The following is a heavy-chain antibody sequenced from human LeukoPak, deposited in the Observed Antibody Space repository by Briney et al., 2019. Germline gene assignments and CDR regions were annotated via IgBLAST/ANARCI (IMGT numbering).Heavy chain of an antibody. CDR3: ARGPYNWNDKDYYYGMDV. J-gene: IGHJ6*02. V-gene: IGHV1-18*01. CDR2: ISAYNGNT. D-gene: IGHD1-20*01. Sequence: GASVKVSCKASGYTFTSYGISWVRQAPGQGLEWMGWISAYNGNTNYAQKLQGRVTMTRNTSISTAYMELSSLRSEDTAVYYCARGPYNWNDKDYYYGMDVWGQGTTVTVSS. CDR1: GYTFTSYG.